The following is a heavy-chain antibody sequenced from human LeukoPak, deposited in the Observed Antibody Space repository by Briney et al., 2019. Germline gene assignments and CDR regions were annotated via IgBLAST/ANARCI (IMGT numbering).Heavy chain of an antibody. Sequence: PGGSLRLSCAASGFTFNSNGMHWVRQAPGKGLEWVAFIRYDGSNKYYADSVKGRFTISRDNSKNTLYLQMNSLRAEDTAVYYCAKHPPSSWYEGVDYWGQGTLVTVSS. V-gene: IGHV3-30*02. CDR2: IRYDGSNK. CDR3: AKHPPSSWYEGVDY. D-gene: IGHD6-13*01. J-gene: IGHJ4*02. CDR1: GFTFNSNG.